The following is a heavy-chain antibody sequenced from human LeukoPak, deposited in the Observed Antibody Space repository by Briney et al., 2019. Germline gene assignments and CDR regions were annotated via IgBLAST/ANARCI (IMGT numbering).Heavy chain of an antibody. Sequence: GGSLRLSCAASGFTFSSYSMNWVRQAPGKGLEWVSSISSSSSYIYYADSVKGRFTISRDNAKNSLYLQMNSLRAEDTAVYYCARERGGRRDYYDSNGYYHDYWGQGTLVTVSS. CDR2: ISSSSSYI. CDR3: ARERGGRRDYYDSNGYYHDY. V-gene: IGHV3-21*01. CDR1: GFTFSSYS. D-gene: IGHD3-22*01. J-gene: IGHJ4*02.